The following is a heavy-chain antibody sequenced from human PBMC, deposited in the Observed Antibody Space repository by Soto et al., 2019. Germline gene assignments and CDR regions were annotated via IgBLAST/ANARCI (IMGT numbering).Heavy chain of an antibody. D-gene: IGHD1-26*01. Sequence: QVQLQESGPGLVKPSQTLSLTCTVSGGSISSGGYYWSWIRQHPGKGLEWIGYIYYSGSTYYNPSLKSRVTISVDTSKTRFALKLSSVTAADTAGYYCSGCYFEYFDYWGQGTLVTVSS. CDR3: SGCYFEYFDY. CDR2: IYYSGST. J-gene: IGHJ4*02. V-gene: IGHV4-31*03. CDR1: GGSISSGGYY.